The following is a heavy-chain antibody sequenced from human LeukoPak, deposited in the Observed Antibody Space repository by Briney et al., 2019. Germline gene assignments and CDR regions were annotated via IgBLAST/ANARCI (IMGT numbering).Heavy chain of an antibody. J-gene: IGHJ4*02. V-gene: IGHV3-23*01. CDR1: GFTFSAYA. CDR2: ITGSGDDT. CDR3: AKYTPANYYGSGSLFDY. D-gene: IGHD3-10*01. Sequence: GGSLRLSCAASGFTFSAYAMSWVRQAPGKGLESVSAITGSGDDTYYADSVKGRFTISRDSSRNTLYLQMNSLRAEDTAVYYCAKYTPANYYGSGSLFDYWGQGALVTVSS.